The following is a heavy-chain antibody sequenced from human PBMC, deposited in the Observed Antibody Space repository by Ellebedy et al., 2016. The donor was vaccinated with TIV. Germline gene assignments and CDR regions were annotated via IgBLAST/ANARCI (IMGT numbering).Heavy chain of an antibody. V-gene: IGHV4-39*01. CDR1: GGSIGSSSYY. CDR2: IYYSGST. D-gene: IGHD3-16*02. Sequence: SETLSLTCTVSGGSIGSSSYYWGWIRQPPGKGLEWIGSIYYSGSTYYNPSLKSRVTISVDTSKNQFSLKLSSVTAADTAEYYCARHGVIGDYALDYWGQGTLVTVSS. J-gene: IGHJ4*02. CDR3: ARHGVIGDYALDY.